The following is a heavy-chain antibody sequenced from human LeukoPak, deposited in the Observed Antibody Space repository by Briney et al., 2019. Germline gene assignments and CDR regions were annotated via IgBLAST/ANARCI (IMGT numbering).Heavy chain of an antibody. D-gene: IGHD3-22*01. J-gene: IGHJ4*02. V-gene: IGHV3-21*01. CDR1: GVTFSSYS. Sequence: GGSLRLSCAASGVTFSSYSMNWVRQTPGKGLEWISSISGDSSDIYYADSVMGRSTISRDNAKNSVYLQINSLRAEDTAIYYCARRGYSDSSGYDYWGQGTLVTVSS. CDR2: ISGDSSDI. CDR3: ARRGYSDSSGYDY.